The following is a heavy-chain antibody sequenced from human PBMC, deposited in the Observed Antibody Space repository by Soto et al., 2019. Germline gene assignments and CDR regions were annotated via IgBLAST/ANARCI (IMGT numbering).Heavy chain of an antibody. CDR3: AKWTYLDF. CDR1: DFSLSGSY. CDR2: ISMSGSYK. J-gene: IGHJ4*02. V-gene: IGHV3-11*03. Sequence: GGSLRLSCVGSDFSLSGSYMSWVRQAPGKGLEWLSFISMSGSYKTYAASVEGRFTISRDNVKNILYLQMNNLRGDDTAIYYCAKWTYLDFWGQGTRVTVSS. D-gene: IGHD1-26*01.